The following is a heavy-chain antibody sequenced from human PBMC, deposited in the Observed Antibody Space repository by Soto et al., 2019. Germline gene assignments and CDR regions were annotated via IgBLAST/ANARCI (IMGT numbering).Heavy chain of an antibody. CDR2: MNPNSGNT. V-gene: IGHV1-8*01. D-gene: IGHD2-2*01. CDR1: GYTFTSSD. Sequence: QVQLVQSGAEVKKPGASVKVSCKASGYTFTSSDITWVRQATGQGLEWMGWMNPNSGNTGYAQKFQGRVTMTRNTSIRTAYMELSSLRSEDTAVYYCARGGCIGTSCYPYYYSAMDVWGQGTTVTVSS. CDR3: ARGGCIGTSCYPYYYSAMDV. J-gene: IGHJ6*02.